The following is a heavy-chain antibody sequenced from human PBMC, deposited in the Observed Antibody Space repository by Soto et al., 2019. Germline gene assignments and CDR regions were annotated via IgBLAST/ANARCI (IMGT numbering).Heavy chain of an antibody. CDR1: GYTFTGYF. CDR2: INPNSGDT. Sequence: ASVKVSCKSSGYTFTGYFMHWVRQAPGQGLEWMGWINPNSGDTKYTQKFQGRVTMTRDMSISTAYMELRRLTSDDTAVYYCARVPKYYDSSGSLDYWGQGTLVTVSS. V-gene: IGHV1-2*02. D-gene: IGHD3-22*01. J-gene: IGHJ4*02. CDR3: ARVPKYYDSSGSLDY.